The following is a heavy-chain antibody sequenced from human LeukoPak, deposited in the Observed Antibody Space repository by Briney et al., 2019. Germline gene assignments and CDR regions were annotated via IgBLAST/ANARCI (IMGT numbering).Heavy chain of an antibody. D-gene: IGHD3-22*01. Sequence: ASETLSLTCTVSGGSISSRSHCWGWIRQPPGKGLEWIGTMFYSGSTYYNPSLKSRVAISVDTSENQLSLELNSVTAADTAVYYCAVAGVRYYDSSGLHAFDFWGRGTMVTVSS. CDR2: MFYSGST. CDR3: AVAGVRYYDSSGLHAFDF. J-gene: IGHJ3*01. V-gene: IGHV4-39*01. CDR1: GGSISSRSHC.